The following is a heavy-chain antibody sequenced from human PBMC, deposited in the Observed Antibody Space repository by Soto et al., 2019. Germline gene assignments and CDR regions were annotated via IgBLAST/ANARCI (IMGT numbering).Heavy chain of an antibody. CDR3: ARGVRRTRFMDY. J-gene: IGHJ4*02. CDR1: GFTFSSYW. V-gene: IGHV3-7*03. CDR2: IKQDGSER. D-gene: IGHD2-2*01. Sequence: EVQLVESGGGLVQPGGSLRLSCAASGFTFSSYWMSWVRQAPGKGLEWVANIKQDGSERYYVDSVKGRFTISRDNAKNPVCLQRNRPRAEDSAVYYCARGVRRTRFMDYWGQGTLVTVSS.